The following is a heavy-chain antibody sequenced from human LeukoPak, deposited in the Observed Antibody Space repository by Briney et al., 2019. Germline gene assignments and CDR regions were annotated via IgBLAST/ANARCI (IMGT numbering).Heavy chain of an antibody. CDR1: GFSISNYG. V-gene: IGHV3-48*02. CDR2: IRSDSSTK. D-gene: IGHD2-2*02. Sequence: GGSLRLSCAGSGFSISNYGMNWVRQAPGKGLEWLSYIRSDSSTKYYADSVEGRFTISRDNAQNSLYLQMNSLRDEDSGVYFCARDHNGPYTFDYWGQGTLVTVSS. CDR3: ARDHNGPYTFDY. J-gene: IGHJ4*02.